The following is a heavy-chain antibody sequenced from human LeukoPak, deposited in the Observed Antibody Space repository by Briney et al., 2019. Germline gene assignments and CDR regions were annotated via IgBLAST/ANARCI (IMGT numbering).Heavy chain of an antibody. CDR1: GYTFTSYG. D-gene: IGHD2-15*01. CDR3: ARDPCSGGTCYSDWFDP. Sequence: ASVKVSCKASGYTFTSYGISWVRQAPGQGLEWMGWISAYNGNTNYAQKLQGRVTMTTDTSTSTAYMELRSLRSDDTAVYYCARDPCSGGTCYSDWFDPWGQGTLVTVSS. V-gene: IGHV1-18*01. CDR2: ISAYNGNT. J-gene: IGHJ5*02.